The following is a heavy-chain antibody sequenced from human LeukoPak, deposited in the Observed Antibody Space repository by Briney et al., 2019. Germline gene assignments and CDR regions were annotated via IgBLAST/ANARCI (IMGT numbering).Heavy chain of an antibody. V-gene: IGHV4-38-2*01. CDR3: ARSSGGNSGALDY. Sequence: SETLSLTXAVSGYSISSGYYWGRIRQPPGKGLEWIGSIYHSGSNYYNPSLKSRVTISVDTSKNQFSLKLSSVTAADTAVYYCARSSGGNSGALDYWGQGTLVTVSS. D-gene: IGHD4-23*01. CDR2: IYHSGSN. CDR1: GYSISSGYY. J-gene: IGHJ4*02.